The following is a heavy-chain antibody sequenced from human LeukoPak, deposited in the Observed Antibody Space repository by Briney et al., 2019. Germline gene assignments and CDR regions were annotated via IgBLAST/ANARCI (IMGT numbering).Heavy chain of an antibody. V-gene: IGHV3-48*03. J-gene: IGHJ5*02. CDR3: ARGGVTTLVGNWFDP. Sequence: GGSLRLSCAASGFTFSSYEMNWVRQAPGKGLEWVSYISSSGSTIYYADSVKGRFTISRENAKNSLYLQMNSLRAEDTAVYYCARGGVTTLVGNWFDPWGQGTLVTVSS. CDR1: GFTFSSYE. CDR2: ISSSGSTI. D-gene: IGHD4-17*01.